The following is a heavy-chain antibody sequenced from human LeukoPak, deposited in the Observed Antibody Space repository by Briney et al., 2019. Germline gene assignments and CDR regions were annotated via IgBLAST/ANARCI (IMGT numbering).Heavy chain of an antibody. CDR2: IYYSGST. CDR3: ARVVIAAAAHDAFDI. CDR1: GFTFSSYA. J-gene: IGHJ3*02. V-gene: IGHV4-31*02. Sequence: LRLSCAASGFTFSSYAMSWVRQAPGKGLEWIGYIYYSGSTYYNPSLKSRVTISVDTSKNQFSLKLSSVTAADTAVYYCARVVIAAAAHDAFDIWGRGTMVTVSS. D-gene: IGHD6-13*01.